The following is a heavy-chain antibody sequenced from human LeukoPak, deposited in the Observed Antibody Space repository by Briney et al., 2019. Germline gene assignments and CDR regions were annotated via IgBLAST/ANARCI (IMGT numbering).Heavy chain of an antibody. D-gene: IGHD3-3*01. J-gene: IGHJ6*03. CDR1: GFTFSSYW. CDR2: IKQDGSEK. Sequence: PGGSLRLSCAASGFTFSSYWMSWVRQAPGKGLEWVANIKQDGSEKYYVDSVKGRFTISRDNAKNSLYLQMNSLRAEDTAVYYCARTYREDYDFWSGLPRNYYYYMDVWGKGTTVTVSS. V-gene: IGHV3-7*01. CDR3: ARTYREDYDFWSGLPRNYYYYMDV.